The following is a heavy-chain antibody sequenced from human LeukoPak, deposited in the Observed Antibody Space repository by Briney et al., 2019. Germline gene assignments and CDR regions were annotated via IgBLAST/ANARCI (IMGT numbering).Heavy chain of an antibody. Sequence: GGSLRLSCSASGFTFSSYGMHCVRQAPGKGLEWVAVISYDGSKKYYADSVKGRFTISRDNSKNTLYLQMNSLRAEDTAVYYCARDSSGWYGIDYWGQGTLVTVSS. CDR3: ARDSSGWYGIDY. CDR1: GFTFSSYG. CDR2: ISYDGSKK. V-gene: IGHV3-30*03. J-gene: IGHJ4*02. D-gene: IGHD6-19*01.